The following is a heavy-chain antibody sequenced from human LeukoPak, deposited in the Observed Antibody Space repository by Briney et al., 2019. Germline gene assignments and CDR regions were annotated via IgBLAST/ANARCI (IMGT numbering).Heavy chain of an antibody. Sequence: GGSLRLSCAASGLTFTSDWIHWVRQAPGKGLVWVSRINPDGTTTNYADSVKGRFTISRDNAKNTVYLQMNTLRAEDTAFYHCVRGYRGKYGFWDYWGQGTLVTVSS. V-gene: IGHV3-74*01. CDR2: INPDGTTT. CDR3: VRGYRGKYGFWDY. D-gene: IGHD5-12*01. CDR1: GLTFTSDW. J-gene: IGHJ4*02.